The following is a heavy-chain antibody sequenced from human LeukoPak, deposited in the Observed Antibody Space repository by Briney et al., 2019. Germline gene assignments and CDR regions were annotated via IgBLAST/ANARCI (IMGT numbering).Heavy chain of an antibody. CDR3: ARAQYYYDSSGYKRNWFDP. V-gene: IGHV1-3*01. J-gene: IGHJ5*02. D-gene: IGHD3-22*01. CDR2: INAGNGNT. CDR1: GYTFTSYA. Sequence: GASVKGSCKASGYTFTSYAMHWVRQAPGQRLEWMGWINAGNGNTKYSQKFQGRVTITRDTSASTAYMELSSLRSEDTAVYYCARAQYYYDSSGYKRNWFDPWGQGTLVTVSS.